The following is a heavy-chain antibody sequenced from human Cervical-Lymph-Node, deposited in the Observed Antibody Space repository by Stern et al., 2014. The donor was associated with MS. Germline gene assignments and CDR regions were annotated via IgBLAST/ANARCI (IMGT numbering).Heavy chain of an antibody. V-gene: IGHV3-30*01. CDR3: GTWAFHIGNGLDV. D-gene: IGHD2/OR15-2a*01. Sequence: GQSGSSLRLSCAASGLSFSRYAMTWVRQAPGQGLEWVAFISKDGHDERYADSVRGRFTISRDNSKNSLYLQMNNLRSDDTAVYYCGTWAFHIGNGLDVWGQGTTVVVSS. J-gene: IGHJ6*02. CDR1: GLSFSRYA. CDR2: ISKDGHDE.